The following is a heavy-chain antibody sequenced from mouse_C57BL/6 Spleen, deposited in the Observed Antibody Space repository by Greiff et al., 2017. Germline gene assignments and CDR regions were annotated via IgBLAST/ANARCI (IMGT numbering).Heavy chain of an antibody. V-gene: IGHV1-15*01. CDR2: IDPETGGT. CDR1: GYTFTDYE. Sequence: QVQLQQSGAELVRPGASVTLSCKASGYTFTDYEMHWVKQTPVHGLEWIGAIDPETGGTAYNQKFKGKAILTADKSSSTAYMELRSLTSEDSAVYYCTTTVVALYYFDYWGQGTTLTVSS. J-gene: IGHJ2*01. D-gene: IGHD1-1*01. CDR3: TTTVVALYYFDY.